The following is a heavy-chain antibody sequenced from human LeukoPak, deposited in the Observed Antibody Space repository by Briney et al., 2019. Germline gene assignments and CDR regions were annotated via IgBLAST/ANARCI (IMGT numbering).Heavy chain of an antibody. CDR2: VYYTGST. V-gene: IGHV4-59*01. D-gene: IGHD3-10*01. Sequence: SETLSLTCTVSSDSFSNKYWTWIRQAPGKGLEWIGYVYYTGSTSYSPSLSSRLTMSIDLSKTQFSLEMHSVTAADTAVYFCARGSGDGFDYWGQGSLVTVSS. CDR1: SDSFSNKY. CDR3: ARGSGDGFDY. J-gene: IGHJ4*02.